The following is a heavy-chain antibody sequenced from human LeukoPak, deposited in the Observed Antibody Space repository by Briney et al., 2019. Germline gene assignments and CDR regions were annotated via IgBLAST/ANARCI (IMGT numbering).Heavy chain of an antibody. CDR3: ARLNGDVFDI. CDR2: IYSSGST. V-gene: IGHV4-4*07. D-gene: IGHD2-8*01. J-gene: IGHJ3*02. CDR1: GVSLGEHY. Sequence: SETLSLTCSVSGVSLGEHYWYWIRQSAGKRLEWIGRIYSSGSTNYAPTLKSRVTMSIDTSKRHLSLKLSSVTAADTAVYYCARLNGDVFDIWGQGTKVTVSS.